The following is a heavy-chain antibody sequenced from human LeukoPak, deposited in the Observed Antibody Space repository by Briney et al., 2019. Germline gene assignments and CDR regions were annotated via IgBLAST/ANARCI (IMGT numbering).Heavy chain of an antibody. CDR3: ARESTVVTPGVFDH. D-gene: IGHD4-23*01. V-gene: IGHV3-66*01. J-gene: IGHJ4*02. CDR2: IYSGGDT. Sequence: GGSLRLSCAASGFTVSTNYMSWVRQAPGKGLGWVSVIYSGGDTYYTDSVKGRFTISRDNSKNTVYLQMNSLRAEDTAVYYCARESTVVTPGVFDHWGQGTLVTVSS. CDR1: GFTVSTNY.